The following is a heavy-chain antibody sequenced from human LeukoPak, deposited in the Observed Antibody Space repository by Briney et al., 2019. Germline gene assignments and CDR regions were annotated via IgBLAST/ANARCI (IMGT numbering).Heavy chain of an antibody. D-gene: IGHD1-26*01. V-gene: IGHV1-18*01. Sequence: ASVKVSCKASGYTFTSYGISWVRQAPGQGLEWMGWISAYNGNTNYAQKLQGRVTMTTDTSTSTAYMELRSLRSDDTAVYYCARHSLVGATRPYYFDYWGQGTLVTVSS. J-gene: IGHJ4*02. CDR1: GYTFTSYG. CDR2: ISAYNGNT. CDR3: ARHSLVGATRPYYFDY.